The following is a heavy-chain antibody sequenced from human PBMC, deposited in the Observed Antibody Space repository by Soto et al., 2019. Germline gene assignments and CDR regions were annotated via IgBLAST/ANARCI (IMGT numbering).Heavy chain of an antibody. CDR1: GGPISNYF. CDR3: ARVGTDGYCSGGSCWGAYDI. Sequence: SETLSLTCTVSGGPISNYFWSWIRQPPGNGLEWIGYINYSGSTKYNPSLKSRATISVDTSRNQFSLNLRSVTAADTAMYFCARVGTDGYCSGGSCWGAYDIWGQGTMVTVSS. J-gene: IGHJ3*02. V-gene: IGHV4-59*01. D-gene: IGHD2-15*01. CDR2: INYSGST.